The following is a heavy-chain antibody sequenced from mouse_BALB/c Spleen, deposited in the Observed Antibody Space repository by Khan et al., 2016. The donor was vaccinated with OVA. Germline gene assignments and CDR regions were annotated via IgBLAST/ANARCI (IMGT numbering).Heavy chain of an antibody. V-gene: IGHV5-6*01. J-gene: IGHJ3*01. Sequence: EVELVESGGDVVKPGGSLKLSCAASGFTFSTYGMSWVRQTPDKRLEWVATVSTGGHYTYYPDTVKGRFTISRDNAKNTLYLQMSSLKSEEKAMFYCARRAYYYDSEGFAYWGQGTLVTVSA. CDR3: ARRAYYYDSEGFAY. CDR1: GFTFSTYG. CDR2: VSTGGHYT. D-gene: IGHD1-1*01.